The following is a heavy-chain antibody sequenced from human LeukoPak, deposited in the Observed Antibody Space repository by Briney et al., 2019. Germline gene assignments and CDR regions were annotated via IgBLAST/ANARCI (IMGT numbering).Heavy chain of an antibody. CDR1: EVTFRNYA. J-gene: IGHJ4*02. V-gene: IGHV3-30-3*01. CDR2: ISYDGNTI. D-gene: IGHD4-11*01. CDR3: ARSGGLQKFDY. Sequence: PGGSLRLSCAASEVTFRNYAVHWVRQVPGKGLQWVAVISYDGNTIHCADSVKGRFIISRDTSKNTLYLQMNSLRAEDTAVYYCARSGGLQKFDYWGQGTRVTVSS.